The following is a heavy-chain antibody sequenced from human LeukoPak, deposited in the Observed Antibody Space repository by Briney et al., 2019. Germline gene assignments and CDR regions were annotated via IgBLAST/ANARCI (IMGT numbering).Heavy chain of an antibody. CDR2: IYYSGST. CDR1: GGSISSGDYY. CDR3: ARGSSSWYKGYFDY. D-gene: IGHD6-13*01. Sequence: SETLSLTCTVSGGSISSGDYYWSWIRQPPGKGLEWIGYIYYSGSTYYNPSLKSRVTISVDTSKSQFSLKLSSVTAADTAVYYCARGSSSWYKGYFDYWGQGTLVTVSS. V-gene: IGHV4-30-4*08. J-gene: IGHJ4*02.